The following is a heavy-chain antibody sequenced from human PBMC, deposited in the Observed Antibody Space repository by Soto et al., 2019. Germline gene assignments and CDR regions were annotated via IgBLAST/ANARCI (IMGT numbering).Heavy chain of an antibody. CDR2: IYYSGSS. Sequence: QVQLQESGPGLVKPSQTLSLTCTVSGGSISSGGYYWSWIRQHPGKGLEWIGYIYYSGSSYYNPSLKSRVTISVDTSKNQFSLPLSSVTAADTAVYYCARAPMPSPSGDYYMDVLGKGTTVTVSS. V-gene: IGHV4-31*03. CDR3: ARAPMPSPSGDYYMDV. J-gene: IGHJ6*03. D-gene: IGHD3-10*01. CDR1: GGSISSGGYY.